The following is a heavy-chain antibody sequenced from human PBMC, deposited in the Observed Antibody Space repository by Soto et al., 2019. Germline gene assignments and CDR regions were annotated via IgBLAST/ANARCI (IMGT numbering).Heavy chain of an antibody. V-gene: IGHV4-61*01. D-gene: IGHD4-17*01. J-gene: IGHJ4*02. CDR3: ARTTAVPNTLRSRYFFDY. CDR2: VYYSGTT. CDR1: GGSVSNQTYY. Sequence: SETLSLTCSVSGGSVSNQTYYWSWIRQPPGKRLEWIGYVYYSGTTNYNPSLKSRVTISVDLSKNQFSLRLSSVTTADTALYYCARTTAVPNTLRSRYFFDYWGQGTLVTVSS.